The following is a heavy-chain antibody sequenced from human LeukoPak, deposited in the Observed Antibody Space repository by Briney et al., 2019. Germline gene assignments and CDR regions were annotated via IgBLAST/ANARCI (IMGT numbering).Heavy chain of an antibody. CDR1: GFTFTSSA. D-gene: IGHD3-22*01. J-gene: IGHJ3*02. Sequence: SVKVSCKASGFTFTSSAMQWVRQARGQRLEWIGWIVVGSGNTNYAQKFQERVTITRDMSTSTAYMELSSLRSEDTAVYYCAADVRTTYYYDSSAVGIWGQGTMVTVSS. V-gene: IGHV1-58*02. CDR3: AADVRTTYYYDSSAVGI. CDR2: IVVGSGNT.